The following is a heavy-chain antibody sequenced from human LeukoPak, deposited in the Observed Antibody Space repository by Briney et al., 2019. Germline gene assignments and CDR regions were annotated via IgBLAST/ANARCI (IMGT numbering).Heavy chain of an antibody. CDR2: IYTSGST. CDR1: GGSISSYY. Sequence: SETLSLTCTVSGGSISSYYWSWIRQPAGKGLEWIGRIYTSGSTNYNPSLKSRVTMSVDTSKNQFSLKLSSVTAADTAVYYCARGSMTFYYYAMDVWGQGTTVTVSS. V-gene: IGHV4-4*07. J-gene: IGHJ6*02. CDR3: ARGSMTFYYYAMDV. D-gene: IGHD6-6*01.